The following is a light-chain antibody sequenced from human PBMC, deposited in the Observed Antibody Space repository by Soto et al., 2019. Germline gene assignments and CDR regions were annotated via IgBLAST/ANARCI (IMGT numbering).Light chain of an antibody. CDR3: QQYNNWPPGT. V-gene: IGKV3-15*01. CDR1: QSVRTN. Sequence: EIVMTQSPVTLSVSPGERATLSCRASQSVRTNLAWYQQQPGQAPRLLIYGAYNRAPGIPARFSGSGSGTEFTLTVNNLQSEDFAVYYCQQYNNWPPGTFGPGTKVDIK. CDR2: GAY. J-gene: IGKJ3*01.